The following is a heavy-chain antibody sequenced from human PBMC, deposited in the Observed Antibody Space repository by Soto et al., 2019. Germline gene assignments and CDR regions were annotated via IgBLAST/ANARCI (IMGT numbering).Heavy chain of an antibody. CDR2: IYTSGST. V-gene: IGHV4-4*07. CDR1: GGSISSYY. D-gene: IGHD1-26*01. J-gene: IGHJ4*02. Sequence: SETLSLTCTVSGGSISSYYWSWIRQPAGKGLEWIGRIYTSGSTNYNPSLKSRVTMSVDTSKNQFSLKLSSVTAADTAVYYCARDTRGELRRGTYYFDYWGQGTLVTVSS. CDR3: ARDTRGELRRGTYYFDY.